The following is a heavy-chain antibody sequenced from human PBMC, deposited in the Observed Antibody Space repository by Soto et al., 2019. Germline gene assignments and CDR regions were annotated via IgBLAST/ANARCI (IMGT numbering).Heavy chain of an antibody. CDR2: INHSGST. CDR1: GGSFSGYY. J-gene: IGHJ6*03. D-gene: IGHD1-1*01. CDR3: ARGSWDDVSGHYYMEV. Sequence: SETLSLTCAVYGGSFSGYYWSWIRQPPGKGLEWIGEINHSGSTNYNPSLKSRVTISVDTSKNQFSLQLTSVTPEDTAVYYCARGSWDDVSGHYYMEVWDKGTTVTVSS. V-gene: IGHV4-34*01.